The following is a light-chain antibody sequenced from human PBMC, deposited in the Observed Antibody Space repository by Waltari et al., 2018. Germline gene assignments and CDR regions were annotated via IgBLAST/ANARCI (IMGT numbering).Light chain of an antibody. CDR3: QVWDSNSDHVVV. J-gene: IGLJ2*01. Sequence: SYTLTQPPAVSVAPGQTATITCGGTQIGNKRVPWYQQTPGQAPVLVVSDDDDRPSGIPERFSGSNSWSTATLTISRVEAGDEADYFCQVWDSNSDHVVVFGGGTKLTVL. CDR1: QIGNKR. CDR2: DDD. V-gene: IGLV3-21*02.